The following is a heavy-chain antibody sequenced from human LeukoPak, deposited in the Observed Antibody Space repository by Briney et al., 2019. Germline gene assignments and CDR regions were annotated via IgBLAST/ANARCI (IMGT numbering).Heavy chain of an antibody. V-gene: IGHV4-39*01. J-gene: IGHJ4*02. D-gene: IGHD3-22*01. Sequence: PSGTLSLTCTVSGGSISSSSYYWGWIRQPPGKGLEWIGSIYYSGSTYYNPSLKSRATISVDTSKNQSSLKLSSVTAADTAVYYCARHRDIVVVANSFDYWGQGTLVTVSS. CDR2: IYYSGST. CDR1: GGSISSSSYY. CDR3: ARHRDIVVVANSFDY.